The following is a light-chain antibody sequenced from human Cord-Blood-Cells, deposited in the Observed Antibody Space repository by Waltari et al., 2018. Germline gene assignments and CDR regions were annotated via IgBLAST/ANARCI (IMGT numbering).Light chain of an antibody. V-gene: IGKV1-39*01. CDR3: QQSYSTPRT. CDR2: AAS. J-gene: IGKJ1*01. CDR1: QSISSY. Sequence: DIQMTQSPSSLSASVGDRVTITCRASQSISSYLNWYQQKPGKAPKLLIYAASSLQSWVPSRFRGRGSGTDFTLTISSLQPEDFATYYCQQSYSTPRTFGQGTKVEIK.